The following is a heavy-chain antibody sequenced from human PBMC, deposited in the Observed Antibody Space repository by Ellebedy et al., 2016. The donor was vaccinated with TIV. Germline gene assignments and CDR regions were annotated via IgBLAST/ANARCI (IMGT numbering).Heavy chain of an antibody. Sequence: GESLKISCKGSGYSFTSYWIGWVRQMPGKGLEWMGIIYPGDSDTRYSPSFQGQVTISADKSISTAYLQWSSLKASDTAKYYCARPLGGEQWPHDAFDIWGQGTMVTVSS. J-gene: IGHJ3*02. CDR2: IYPGDSDT. CDR3: ARPLGGEQWPHDAFDI. CDR1: GYSFTSYW. V-gene: IGHV5-51*01. D-gene: IGHD6-19*01.